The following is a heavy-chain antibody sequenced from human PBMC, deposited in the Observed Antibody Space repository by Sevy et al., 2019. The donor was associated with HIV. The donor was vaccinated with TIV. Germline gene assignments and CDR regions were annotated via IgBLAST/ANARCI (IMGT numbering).Heavy chain of an antibody. Sequence: GGSLRLSCAASGFTFSSYGMHWVRQAPGKGLEWVAVIWYDGSNKYYADSVKGRFTISRDNSKNTLYLQMNSLRAEDTAVYYCARDAGDGEDGNDAFHIWGQGTMVTVSS. J-gene: IGHJ3*02. CDR3: ARDAGDGEDGNDAFHI. CDR1: GFTFSSYG. V-gene: IGHV3-33*01. CDR2: IWYDGSNK. D-gene: IGHD6-6*01.